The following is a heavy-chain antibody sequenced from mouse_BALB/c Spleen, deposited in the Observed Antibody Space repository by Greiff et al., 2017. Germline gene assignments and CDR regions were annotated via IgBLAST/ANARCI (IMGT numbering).Heavy chain of an antibody. CDR2: IRNKANGYTT. CDR1: GFTFTDYY. J-gene: IGHJ4*01. CDR3: ARAPFYHYYAMDY. V-gene: IGHV7-3*02. Sequence: EVMLVESGGGLVQPGGSLRLSCATSGFTFTDYYMSWVRQPPGKALEWLGFIRNKANGYTTEYSASVKGRFTISRDNSQSILYLQMNTLRAEDSATYYCARAPFYHYYAMDYWGQGTSVTVSS. D-gene: IGHD2-3*01.